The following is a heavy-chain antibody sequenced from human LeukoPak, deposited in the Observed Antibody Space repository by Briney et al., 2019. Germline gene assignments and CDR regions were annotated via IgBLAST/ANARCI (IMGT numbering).Heavy chain of an antibody. CDR3: ARDRLGYYDSSGYA. CDR1: GGSISSSSYY. Sequence: GSLRLSCTVSGGSISSSSYYWGWIRQPPGKGLEWIGSIYYSGSTYYNPSLKSRVTISVDTSKNQFSLKLSSVTAADTAVYYCARDRLGYYDSSGYAWGQGTLVTVSS. V-gene: IGHV4-39*02. D-gene: IGHD3-22*01. J-gene: IGHJ5*02. CDR2: IYYSGST.